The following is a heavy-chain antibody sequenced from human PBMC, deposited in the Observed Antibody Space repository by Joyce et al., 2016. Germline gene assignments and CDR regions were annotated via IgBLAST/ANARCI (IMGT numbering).Heavy chain of an antibody. Sequence: EVHLVESGGGLVKPGGSLRLSCAASGFSFTTFTMNWVRQAPGKGREWVSSISSITTLIYYADSVKGRFTISRDNANNSLYLQMNSLRAEDTALYYCARDDSSVNNWFDPWGHGTLVTVSS. D-gene: IGHD3-22*01. V-gene: IGHV3-21*01. J-gene: IGHJ5*02. CDR3: ARDDSSVNNWFDP. CDR2: ISSITTLI. CDR1: GFSFTTFT.